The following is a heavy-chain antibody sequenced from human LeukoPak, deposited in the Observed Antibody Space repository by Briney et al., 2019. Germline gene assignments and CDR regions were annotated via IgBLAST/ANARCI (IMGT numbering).Heavy chain of an antibody. CDR3: ARDKNPPVFDY. V-gene: IGHV1-2*02. J-gene: IGHJ4*01. CDR2: XKPESSKT. Sequence: ASVKVSCKASVXSXXXXXLHXXXXXXGXGXXCMGLXKPESSKTGTAQRFQGRVTLTRDTSTSTAYMEVTRLTSDDTAIYYCARDKNPPVFDYWGQGTLVTVSS. CDR1: VXSXXXXX.